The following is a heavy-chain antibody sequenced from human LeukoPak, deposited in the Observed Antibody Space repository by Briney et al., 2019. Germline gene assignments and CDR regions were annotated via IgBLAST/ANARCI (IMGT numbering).Heavy chain of an antibody. J-gene: IGHJ6*04. CDR3: ARDAAAGAYYYYGMDV. D-gene: IGHD6-13*01. Sequence: PGGSLRLSCAASGFTFSSYAMHWVRQAPGKGLEWVAVISYDGSNKYYADSVKGRFTISRDNSKNTLYLQMNSLRAEDTAVYCCARDAAAGAYYYYGMDVWGKGTTVTVSS. CDR1: GFTFSSYA. CDR2: ISYDGSNK. V-gene: IGHV3-30*04.